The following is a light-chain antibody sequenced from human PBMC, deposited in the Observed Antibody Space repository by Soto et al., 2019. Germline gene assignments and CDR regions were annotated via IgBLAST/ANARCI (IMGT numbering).Light chain of an antibody. J-gene: IGKJ1*01. Sequence: DIQMTQSPSTLSGSVGDRVTITCRASQTISSWLAWYQQKPGKAPKLLIYKASTLKSGVPSRFSGSGSGTEFTLTISSLQPDDFAVYCCQQYGSSPRTFGQGTKVDNK. CDR3: QQYGSSPRT. V-gene: IGKV1-5*03. CDR1: QTISSW. CDR2: KAS.